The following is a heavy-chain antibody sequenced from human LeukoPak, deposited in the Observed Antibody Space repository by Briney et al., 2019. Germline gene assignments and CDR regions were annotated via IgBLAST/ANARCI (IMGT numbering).Heavy chain of an antibody. Sequence: ASVKVSCKASGGTFSSYAISWVRQAPGQGLEWMGWMNPNSGNTGYAQKFQGRVTMTRNTSISTAYMELSSLRSEDTAVYYCAREWKYCSSTSCPADYWGQGTLVTVSS. V-gene: IGHV1-8*02. CDR1: GGTFSSYA. J-gene: IGHJ4*02. D-gene: IGHD2-2*01. CDR2: MNPNSGNT. CDR3: AREWKYCSSTSCPADY.